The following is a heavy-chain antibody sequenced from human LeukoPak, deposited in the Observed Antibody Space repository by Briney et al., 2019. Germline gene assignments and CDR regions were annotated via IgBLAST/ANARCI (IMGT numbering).Heavy chain of an antibody. J-gene: IGHJ4*02. CDR1: GGSFSGYY. Sequence: PSETLSLTCAVYGGSFSGYYWSWIRQPPGKGLEWIGEINHSGSTNYNPSLKSRVTISVDTSKNQFSLKLSSVTAADTAVYYCARHIVVPAASAYYFDYWGQGTLVTVSS. CDR3: ARHIVVPAASAYYFDY. CDR2: INHSGST. D-gene: IGHD2-2*01. V-gene: IGHV4-34*01.